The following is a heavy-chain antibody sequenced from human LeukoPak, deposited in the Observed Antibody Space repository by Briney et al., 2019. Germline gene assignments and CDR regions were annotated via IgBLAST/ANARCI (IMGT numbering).Heavy chain of an antibody. CDR2: IWYDGSNK. J-gene: IGHJ3*02. CDR3: ASLPVAGSDDAFDI. V-gene: IGHV3-33*01. Sequence: GGSLRLSCAASGFTFSTYGMHWVRQAPGKGLEWVAIIWYDGSNKYYADSVQGRFTISRDNSRDTLFLRMNSLRPDDTAVYYCASLPVAGSDDAFDIWGQGTMVTVSS. CDR1: GFTFSTYG. D-gene: IGHD6-19*01.